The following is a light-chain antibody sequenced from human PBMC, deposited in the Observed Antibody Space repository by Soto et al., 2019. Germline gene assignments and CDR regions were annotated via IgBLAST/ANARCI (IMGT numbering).Light chain of an antibody. V-gene: IGLV2-14*01. J-gene: IGLJ3*02. Sequence: QSVLTQPASVSGSPGQSITISCTRTTRDIGRYNFVSWYQQHPGKAPKLIIYEVTVRPSGLSNRFSGSKSGTTASLTISGLQPEDEADYYCSSHTSSTYWVFGGGTKLTVL. CDR1: TRDIGRYNF. CDR2: EVT. CDR3: SSHTSSTYWV.